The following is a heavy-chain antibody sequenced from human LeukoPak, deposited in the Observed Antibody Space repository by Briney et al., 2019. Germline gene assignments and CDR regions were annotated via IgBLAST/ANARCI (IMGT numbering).Heavy chain of an antibody. CDR3: ARGSSSWLY. J-gene: IGHJ4*02. Sequence: GASVKVSCKASGGTFSSYAISWVRQAPGQGLEWMGWINPNSGGTNYAQKFQGRVTMTRDTSISTAYMELSRLRSDDTAVYYCARGSSSWLYWGQGTLVTVSS. CDR1: GGTFSSYA. D-gene: IGHD6-13*01. V-gene: IGHV1-2*02. CDR2: INPNSGGT.